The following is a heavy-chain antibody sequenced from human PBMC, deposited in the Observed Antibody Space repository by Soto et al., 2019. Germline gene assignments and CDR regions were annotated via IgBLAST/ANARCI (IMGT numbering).Heavy chain of an antibody. D-gene: IGHD3-10*01. CDR3: ARGWFGPDV. CDR2: IDNAGTDS. V-gene: IGHV3-74*01. Sequence: EVQLVESGGGLVQPGGSLRLSCAASGFTLSGRSMHWVRQAPGKGLVWVSGIDNAGTDSTYADSVKGRFTSSRDNAKNMLYLQMNSLRVEQTVVYYCARGWFGPDVWGKGTTVTVSS. J-gene: IGHJ6*04. CDR1: GFTLSGRS.